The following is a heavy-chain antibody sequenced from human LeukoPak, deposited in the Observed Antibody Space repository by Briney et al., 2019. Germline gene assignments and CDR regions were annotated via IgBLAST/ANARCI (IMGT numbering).Heavy chain of an antibody. V-gene: IGHV4-59*01. CDR1: GGSISSYY. CDR3: WRVTTAGHWFEH. Sequence: PSETLSLTCTVSGGSISSYYLSWIRQPPGKGLVWIGHIYYSGSTNYNPSLESRVSISVDTTKNQFSLQLSSVTAADTAAYYCWRVTTAGHWFEHWGQGTLVTVSS. J-gene: IGHJ5*02. D-gene: IGHD6-13*01. CDR2: IYYSGST.